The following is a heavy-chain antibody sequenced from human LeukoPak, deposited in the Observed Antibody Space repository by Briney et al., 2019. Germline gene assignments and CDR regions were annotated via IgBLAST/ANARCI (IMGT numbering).Heavy chain of an antibody. V-gene: IGHV4-39*01. J-gene: IGHJ4*02. Sequence: SETLSLTCTVSGGSISSYSYYWGWIRQPPGKGLEWIGSIYFSGTTYYNPSLSSRVTISVDTSKNQFSLKPSSVTAADRAVYYCARLYCGADCSHFDYWGQGTLVTVSS. D-gene: IGHD2-21*02. CDR1: GGSISSYSYY. CDR2: IYFSGTT. CDR3: ARLYCGADCSHFDY.